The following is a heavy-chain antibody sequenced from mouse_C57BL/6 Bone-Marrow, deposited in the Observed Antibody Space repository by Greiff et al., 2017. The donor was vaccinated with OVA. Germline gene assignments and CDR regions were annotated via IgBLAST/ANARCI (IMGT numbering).Heavy chain of an antibody. CDR3: ARWSYDGFYYYAMDD. D-gene: IGHD2-3*01. V-gene: IGHV1-18*01. Sequence: EVQLQQSGPELVKPGASVKIPCKASGYTFTDYNMDWVKQSHGKSLEWIGDINPNNGGTIYNQKFKGKATLTVDKSSSTAYMELRSLTSEDTAVYYCARWSYDGFYYYAMDDWGQGTSVTVSS. J-gene: IGHJ4*01. CDR1: GYTFTDYN. CDR2: INPNNGGT.